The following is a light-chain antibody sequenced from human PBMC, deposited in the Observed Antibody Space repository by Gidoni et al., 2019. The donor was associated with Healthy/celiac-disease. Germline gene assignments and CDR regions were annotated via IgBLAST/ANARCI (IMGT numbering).Light chain of an antibody. Sequence: DIQMTQSPSSLSASVGDRVTITCRASQSINSYLNWYQQKPGKAPKLLIYAAASLQSRVPSRISSSGSGTDDTPTISSLLPQDYSTNYYHQSYSTPPYTFGQGTKLEIK. V-gene: IGKV1-39*01. CDR3: HQSYSTPPYT. J-gene: IGKJ2*01. CDR2: AAA. CDR1: QSINSY.